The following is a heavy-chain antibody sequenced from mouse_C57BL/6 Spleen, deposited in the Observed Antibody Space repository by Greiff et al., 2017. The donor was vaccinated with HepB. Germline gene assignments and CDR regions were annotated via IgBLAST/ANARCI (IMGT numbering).Heavy chain of an antibody. Sequence: EVQLQQSGAELVRPGASVKLSCTASGFNIKDDYMHWVKQRPEQGLEWIGWIDTENGDTEYASKFQGKATITADTSSNTAYLQLSSLTSEETAVYYCTIHDYGFAYWGQGTLVTVSA. CDR2: IDTENGDT. D-gene: IGHD2-4*01. J-gene: IGHJ3*01. CDR1: GFNIKDDY. CDR3: TIHDYGFAY. V-gene: IGHV14-4*01.